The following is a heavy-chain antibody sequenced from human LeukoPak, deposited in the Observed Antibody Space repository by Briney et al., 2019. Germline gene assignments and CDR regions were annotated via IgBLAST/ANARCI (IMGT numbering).Heavy chain of an antibody. Sequence: PGGSLRLSCAASGFTFSSYAMHWVRQAPGKGLEWVAVISYDGSNKYYADSVKGRFTISRENAKNSLYLQMNSLRAGDTAVYYCARAHSSGYVDYWGQGTLVTVSS. CDR3: ARAHSSGYVDY. D-gene: IGHD3-22*01. CDR2: ISYDGSNK. J-gene: IGHJ4*02. V-gene: IGHV3-30*14. CDR1: GFTFSSYA.